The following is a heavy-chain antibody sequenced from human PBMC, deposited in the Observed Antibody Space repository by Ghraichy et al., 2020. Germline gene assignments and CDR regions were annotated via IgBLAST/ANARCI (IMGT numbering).Heavy chain of an antibody. V-gene: IGHV3-73*01. J-gene: IGHJ4*02. CDR2: IRSKANSYAT. CDR3: TRRVRGYYDSSGYYEGYY. Sequence: GESLNISCAASGFTFSGSAMHWVRQASGKGLEWVGRIRSKANSYATAYAASVKGRFTISRDDSKNTAYLQMNSLKTEDTAVYYCTRRVRGYYDSSGYYEGYYWGQGTLVTVSS. CDR1: GFTFSGSA. D-gene: IGHD3-22*01.